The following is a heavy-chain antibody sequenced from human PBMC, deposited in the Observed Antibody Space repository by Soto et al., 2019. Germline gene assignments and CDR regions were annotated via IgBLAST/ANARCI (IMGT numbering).Heavy chain of an antibody. V-gene: IGHV4-31*03. CDR3: TGAYYDINGYSLDP. Sequence: SETLSLTCTVSGGSISSGGYYWSWIRQHPGKGLEWIGYIYYSGSTDYNPSLKSRVTISVDTSKNQFSLRLSSVTAADTAVYYCTGAYYDINGYSLDPWGQGTSVTVSS. CDR2: IYYSGST. D-gene: IGHD3-22*01. J-gene: IGHJ5*02. CDR1: GGSISSGGYY.